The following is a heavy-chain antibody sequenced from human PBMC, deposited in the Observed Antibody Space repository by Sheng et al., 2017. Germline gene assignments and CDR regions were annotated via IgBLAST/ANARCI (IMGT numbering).Heavy chain of an antibody. D-gene: IGHD3-3*01. Sequence: QVQLVESGGGVVQPGRSLRLSCEASGFTFRNYGMHWVRQAPGKGLEWVAAISYDGSNKYYADSVKGRFTISRDTSKNTLYLQMNSLRAEDTAVYFCANGLDNLRPLGVDYVGPGNPWSPSPQ. CDR1: GFTFRNYG. V-gene: IGHV3-30*18. CDR2: ISYDGSNK. CDR3: ANGLDNLRPLGVDY. J-gene: IGHJ4*02.